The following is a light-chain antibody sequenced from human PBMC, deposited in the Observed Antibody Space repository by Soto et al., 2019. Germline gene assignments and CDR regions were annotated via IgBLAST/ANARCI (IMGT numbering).Light chain of an antibody. CDR3: QQYNNWPT. V-gene: IGKV3-15*01. Sequence: IVMTQFPGTLSVFPGERATLSCRASQSVRSNLDWYQQKPGQAPRLLIYDATTRATGIPARFNGSGSGTEFTLSISSLQSEDIAVYYRQQYNNWPTFGQGTKVDIK. CDR2: DAT. J-gene: IGKJ1*01. CDR1: QSVRSN.